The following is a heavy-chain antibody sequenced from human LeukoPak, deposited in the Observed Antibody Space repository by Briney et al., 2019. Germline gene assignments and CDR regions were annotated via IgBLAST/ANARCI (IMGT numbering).Heavy chain of an antibody. V-gene: IGHV1-2*04. Sequence: ASVKVSCKASGYTFTGYYMHWVRQAPGQGLEWMGWINPNSGGTNYAQKFQGWVTMTRDTSISTAYVELSRLRSDDTAVYYCAREFSPGYGRYYFDYWGQGTLVTVSS. CDR2: INPNSGGT. D-gene: IGHD5-18*01. CDR1: GYTFTGYY. CDR3: AREFSPGYGRYYFDY. J-gene: IGHJ4*02.